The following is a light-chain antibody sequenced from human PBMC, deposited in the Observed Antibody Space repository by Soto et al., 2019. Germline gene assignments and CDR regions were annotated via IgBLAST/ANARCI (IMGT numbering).Light chain of an antibody. CDR2: GNS. CDR3: QSYDSSLSGVV. CDR1: SSNIGAGYD. Sequence: QSVLTQPPSVSGAPXXRXTISCTGSSSNIGAGYDVHWYQQLPGTAPKLLIYGNSNRPSGVPDRFSGSKSGTSASLAITGLQAEDEADYYCQSYDSSLSGVVFGGGTKVTVL. J-gene: IGLJ2*01. V-gene: IGLV1-40*01.